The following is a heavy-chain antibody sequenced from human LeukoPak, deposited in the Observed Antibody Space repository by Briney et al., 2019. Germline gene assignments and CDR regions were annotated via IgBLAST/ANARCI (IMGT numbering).Heavy chain of an antibody. J-gene: IGHJ4*02. D-gene: IGHD2-2*01. CDR1: GFTFSNYA. CDR2: ISADGRTT. V-gene: IGHV3-23*01. Sequence: GGSLGLSCAASGFTFSNYAMSWVRQAPGKGLEWVSTISADGRTTYYADSVKGRFTVSREYSKNTLYLHLNSLRAEDTAVYHCAKVGCSTTSCYAGDDYWGQGTLVIISS. CDR3: AKVGCSTTSCYAGDDY.